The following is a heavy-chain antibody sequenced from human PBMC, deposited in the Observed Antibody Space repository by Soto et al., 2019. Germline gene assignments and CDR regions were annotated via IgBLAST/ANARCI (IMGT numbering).Heavy chain of an antibody. Sequence: PGGSLRLSCAASGFTFSSYGMHWVRQAPGKGLEWVAVIWYDGSNKYYADSVKGRFTISRDNSKNTLYLQMNSLRAEDTAVYYCARDVSDSGVFDYWGQGTLVTVSS. V-gene: IGHV3-33*01. D-gene: IGHD6-19*01. CDR2: IWYDGSNK. CDR3: ARDVSDSGVFDY. CDR1: GFTFSSYG. J-gene: IGHJ4*02.